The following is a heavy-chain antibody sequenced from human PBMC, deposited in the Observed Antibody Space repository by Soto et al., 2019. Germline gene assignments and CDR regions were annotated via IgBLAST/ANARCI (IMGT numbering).Heavy chain of an antibody. Sequence: GGSLRLSCAASGFTFSTYGMHWVRQAPGKGLEWVAVISYDGSNKYYADSVKGRFTIARDNAKNSLSLQMNSLSAEDTGVYYCAREKTAWPLAYGLEVWGQGTTVTVSS. CDR3: AREKTAWPLAYGLEV. J-gene: IGHJ6*02. V-gene: IGHV3-30*03. CDR2: ISYDGSNK. CDR1: GFTFSTYG. D-gene: IGHD2-21*02.